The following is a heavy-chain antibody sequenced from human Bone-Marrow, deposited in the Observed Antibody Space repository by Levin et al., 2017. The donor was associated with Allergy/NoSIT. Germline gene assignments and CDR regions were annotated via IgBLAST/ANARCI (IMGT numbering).Heavy chain of an antibody. CDR3: AKEPPIATAVTGHYFDF. Sequence: GGSLRLSCVASGFIFSNSPMSWVRQTPGKGLEWVSGISASSAGTYYRDSVKGRFTISRDNSKNTLHLQMNSLRAEDTAVYYCAKEPPIATAVTGHYFDFWGQGPLITVSS. J-gene: IGHJ4*02. V-gene: IGHV3-23*01. D-gene: IGHD6-13*01. CDR1: GFIFSNSP. CDR2: ISASSAGT.